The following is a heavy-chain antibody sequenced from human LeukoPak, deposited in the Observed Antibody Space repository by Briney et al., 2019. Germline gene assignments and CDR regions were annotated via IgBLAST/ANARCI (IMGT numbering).Heavy chain of an antibody. Sequence: PGGSLRLSCAASGFTFSNYWMYCVRQAPGEGLVWVSRISSDGSTTANADSVRGRFTISRDNTKSTLYLQMNRLRAEDTAVYFCARSISWHDGWFDPWGQGTLVTVSS. CDR3: ARSISWHDGWFDP. D-gene: IGHD2-2*01. CDR1: GFTFSNYW. CDR2: ISSDGSTT. V-gene: IGHV3-74*01. J-gene: IGHJ5*02.